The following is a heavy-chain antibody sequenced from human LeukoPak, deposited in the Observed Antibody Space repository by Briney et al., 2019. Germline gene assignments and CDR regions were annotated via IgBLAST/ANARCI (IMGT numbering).Heavy chain of an antibody. D-gene: IGHD6-13*01. CDR2: ISWNSGSI. Sequence: GRSLRLSCAASGFTFDDYAMLWVRQAPGKGLEWVSGISWNSGSIGYADSVKGRFTISRDNAKNSLYLQMNSLRAEDTALYYCAKDSEQQLVSFEYWGQGTLVTVSS. CDR1: GFTFDDYA. J-gene: IGHJ4*02. CDR3: AKDSEQQLVSFEY. V-gene: IGHV3-9*01.